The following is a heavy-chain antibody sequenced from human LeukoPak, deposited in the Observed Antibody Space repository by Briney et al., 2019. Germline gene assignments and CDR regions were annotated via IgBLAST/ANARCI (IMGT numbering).Heavy chain of an antibody. CDR2: ISYDGSNK. J-gene: IGHJ6*03. CDR3: ARVPIYYYYYMDV. V-gene: IGHV3-30*04. CDR1: GFTFSSYA. Sequence: GGSLRLSCAASGFTFSSYAMHWVRQAPGKGLEWVAVISYDGSNKYYADSVKGRFTISRDNSKNTLYLQMNSLRAEDTAVYYCARVPIYYYYYMDVWGKGTTVTVSS.